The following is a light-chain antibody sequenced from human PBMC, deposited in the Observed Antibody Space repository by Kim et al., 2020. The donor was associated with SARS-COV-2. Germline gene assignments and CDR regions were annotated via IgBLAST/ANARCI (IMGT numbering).Light chain of an antibody. J-gene: IGLJ3*02. CDR3: SSYTSSRTWV. CDR2: DVS. V-gene: IGLV2-14*04. Sequence: GQSITISCTGTSSDVGGYNYVSWYPQHPGKAPKLMLFDVSQRPSGVSNRFSGSKSGNTASLTISGLQAEDEADYHCSSYTSSRTWVFGGGTQLTVL. CDR1: SSDVGGYNY.